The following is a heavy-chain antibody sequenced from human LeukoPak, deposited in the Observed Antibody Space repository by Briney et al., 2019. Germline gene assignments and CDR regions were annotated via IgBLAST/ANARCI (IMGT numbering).Heavy chain of an antibody. CDR3: AYRNDYYDY. V-gene: IGHV2-5*02. CDR1: GFSLSTIGVA. Sequence: SGPTLVNPTQTLTLTCTFSGFSLSTIGVAVGWIRQPPGKALEWLALIYWDDDKRYSPSLKSRLTISKDTSKNQMVLTMTNMDPVDTGTYYCAYRNDYYDYWGQGTLVTVSS. CDR2: IYWDDDK. J-gene: IGHJ4*02.